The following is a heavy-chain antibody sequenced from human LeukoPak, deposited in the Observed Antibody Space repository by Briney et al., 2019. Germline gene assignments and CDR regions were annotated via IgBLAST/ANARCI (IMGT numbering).Heavy chain of an antibody. Sequence: SETLSLTCTVSGGSISSYYWSWIRQPPGKGLEWIGYIYYSGSTNYNPSPRSRVTISVDTSKNQFSLKLSSVTAADTAVYYCARDSSYSSGWFDYWGQGTLVTVSS. CDR1: GGSISSYY. V-gene: IGHV4-59*01. CDR2: IYYSGST. J-gene: IGHJ4*02. D-gene: IGHD6-19*01. CDR3: ARDSSYSSGWFDY.